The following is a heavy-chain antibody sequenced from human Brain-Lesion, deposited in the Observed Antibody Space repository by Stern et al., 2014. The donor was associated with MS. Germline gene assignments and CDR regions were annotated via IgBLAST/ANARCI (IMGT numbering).Heavy chain of an antibody. D-gene: IGHD2-2*01. CDR2: IFNSGST. J-gene: IGHJ6*02. V-gene: IGHV4-61*02. CDR3: ARGRVVPGFQYYATDV. CDR1: GGSISSGGYY. Sequence: QLQLQESGPGLVKPSQTLSLSCTVSGGSISSGGYYWSWIRQPAGKGLEWIGRIFNSGSTSYHPSLKSRVPLSIDNSKNQFSLRLNSMTAADTAVYYCARGRVVPGFQYYATDVWGQGTTVIVSS.